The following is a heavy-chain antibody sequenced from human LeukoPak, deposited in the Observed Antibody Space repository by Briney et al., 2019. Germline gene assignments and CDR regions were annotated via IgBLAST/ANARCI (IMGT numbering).Heavy chain of an antibody. Sequence: GGSLRLSCAASGFSFSSYWMHWVRQVPGKGLVWVSRINSDGSSTSYADSVKGRYTISRDNAKNTLYLQMSSLRAEDTAVYYCAKDSSADDSSGYSYYFDYWGQGTLVTVSS. CDR2: INSDGSST. J-gene: IGHJ4*02. CDR1: GFSFSSYW. CDR3: AKDSSADDSSGYSYYFDY. D-gene: IGHD3-22*01. V-gene: IGHV3-74*01.